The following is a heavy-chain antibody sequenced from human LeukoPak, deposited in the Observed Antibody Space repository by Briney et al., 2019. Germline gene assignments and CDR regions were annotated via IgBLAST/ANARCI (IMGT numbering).Heavy chain of an antibody. CDR1: GGSISSGNYY. CDR2: IFSSGST. D-gene: IGHD2-2*01. V-gene: IGHV4-30-4*01. Sequence: RASQTLSLTCTVAGGSISSGNYYWTFIRQPPGGGLECIGYIFSSGSTYYSPSLKSRVTISLDTSKNQFSLMLSSVTAADTAVYYYARGSYLNWFDLWGQGTLVTVSS. J-gene: IGHJ5*02. CDR3: ARGSYLNWFDL.